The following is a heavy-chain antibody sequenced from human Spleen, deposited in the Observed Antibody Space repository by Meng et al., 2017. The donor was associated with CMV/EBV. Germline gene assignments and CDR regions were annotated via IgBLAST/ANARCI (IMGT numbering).Heavy chain of an antibody. CDR2: ISYDGSNK. V-gene: IGHV3-30-3*01. Sequence: GESLKISCAASGFTFSSYAMHWVRQAPGKGLEWVAVISYDGSNKYYADSVKGRFTISRDNSKNTLYLQMNSLRAEDTAVYYCAREGYDAFDIWGQGTMVIVSS. CDR1: GFTFSSYA. D-gene: IGHD1-1*01. J-gene: IGHJ3*02. CDR3: AREGYDAFDI.